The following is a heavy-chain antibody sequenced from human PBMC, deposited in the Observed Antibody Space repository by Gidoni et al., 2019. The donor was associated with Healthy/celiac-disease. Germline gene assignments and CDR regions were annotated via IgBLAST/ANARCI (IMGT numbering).Heavy chain of an antibody. V-gene: IGHV1-46*01. CDR1: GYTFTSYY. CDR3: ARDRVWYKPGYFDY. CDR2: INPSGGST. J-gene: IGHJ4*02. D-gene: IGHD1-1*01. Sequence: VQLVQSGAEVKQPGASVKVYCKASGYTFTSYYMHWVRQAPGQGLEWMGIINPSGGSTSYEQKFQGRVTMTRDTSTSTVYMELISLRSDDTAVYYCARDRVWYKPGYFDYWGQGTLVTVSS.